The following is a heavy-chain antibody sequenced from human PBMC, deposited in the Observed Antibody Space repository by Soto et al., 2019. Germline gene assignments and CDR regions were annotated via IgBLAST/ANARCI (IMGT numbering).Heavy chain of an antibody. CDR1: GGSISSYY. CDR3: ARDQPYYDSSGYYGPVKYYYYYYGMDV. CDR2: IYYSGST. D-gene: IGHD3-22*01. J-gene: IGHJ6*02. V-gene: IGHV4-59*01. Sequence: GPGPFGASETLSLTCTVSGGSISSYYWSWIRQPPGKGLEWIGHIYYSGSTNYNPSLKSRVTISVDTSKNQFSLKLSSVTAADTAVYYCARDQPYYDSSGYYGPVKYYYYYYGMDVWGQGTTVTVSS.